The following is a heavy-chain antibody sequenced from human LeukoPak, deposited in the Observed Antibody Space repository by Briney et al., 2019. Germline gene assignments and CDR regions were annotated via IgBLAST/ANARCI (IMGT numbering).Heavy chain of an antibody. CDR1: GFPIDVGYY. CDR2: MYHSGRS. J-gene: IGHJ5*02. D-gene: IGHD3-3*01. CDR3: ARAPSSYQSWNGYPNRGWLDP. Sequence: SETLSLTCSVSGFPIDVGYYWVWIRPAPGKGPEWIGSMYHSGRSHYNPSLNSRVTISSVTSKNQFSLRMTSVSAADTAVYFCARAPSSYQSWNGYPNRGWLDPWGQGALVIVSS. V-gene: IGHV4-38-2*02.